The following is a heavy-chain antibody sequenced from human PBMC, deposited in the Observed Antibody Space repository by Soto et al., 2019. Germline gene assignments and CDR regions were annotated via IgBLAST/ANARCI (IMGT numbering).Heavy chain of an antibody. Sequence: SETLSLTCTVSGGSISDFYWSGIRQPPGKGLEWIGYIYYSGSTNYNPSLKSRVTISVDTSKNQFSLNLRSMSPADTAAYYCARVGGLAARTFDYWGPGTLVTVS. CDR2: IYYSGST. V-gene: IGHV4-59*01. CDR1: GGSISDFY. J-gene: IGHJ4*02. CDR3: ARVGGLAARTFDY. D-gene: IGHD6-6*01.